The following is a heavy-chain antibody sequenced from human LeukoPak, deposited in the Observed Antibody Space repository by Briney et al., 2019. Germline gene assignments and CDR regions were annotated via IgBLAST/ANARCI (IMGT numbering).Heavy chain of an antibody. CDR3: AKRGIVIRAVIIVGFHKEAYYFDY. V-gene: IGHV3-9*01. CDR2: ISWNSGSI. Sequence: GGSLRLSCAASGFTFDDYAMHWVRQAPGKGLEWVSGISWNSGSIGYADSVKGRFTISRDNAKNSLYLQMNSLRAEDTAVYFCAKRGIVIRAVIIVGFHKEAYYFDYWGQGALVTVSS. J-gene: IGHJ4*02. D-gene: IGHD3-10*01. CDR1: GFTFDDYA.